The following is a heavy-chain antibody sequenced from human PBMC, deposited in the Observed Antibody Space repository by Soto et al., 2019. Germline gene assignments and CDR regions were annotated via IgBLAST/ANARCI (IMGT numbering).Heavy chain of an antibody. CDR3: VKAVYLLDFDY. Sequence: GGSLRLSCAASGFTFSSYAMTWVRQAPGKGLEWVSTISGTGGNTYYADSVKGRFTISRDNSKNTVYLQMNSLRAEDAAVYYCVKAVYLLDFDYWGQGTLVTVSS. V-gene: IGHV3-23*01. CDR2: ISGTGGNT. D-gene: IGHD1-20*01. J-gene: IGHJ4*02. CDR1: GFTFSSYA.